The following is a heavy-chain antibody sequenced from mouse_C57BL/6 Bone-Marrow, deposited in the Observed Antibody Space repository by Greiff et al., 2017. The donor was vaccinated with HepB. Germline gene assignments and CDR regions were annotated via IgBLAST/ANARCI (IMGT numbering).Heavy chain of an antibody. J-gene: IGHJ3*01. D-gene: IGHD4-1*01. CDR2: IYPRSGNT. V-gene: IGHV1-81*01. Sequence: QVQLQQSGAELARPGASVKLSCKASGYTFTSYGISWVKQRTGQGLEWIGEIYPRSGNTYYNEKFKGKATLTADKSSSTAYMQLRSLTSEDSAVYFCASRGLGPFADWGQGTLVTVSA. CDR3: ASRGLGPFAD. CDR1: GYTFTSYG.